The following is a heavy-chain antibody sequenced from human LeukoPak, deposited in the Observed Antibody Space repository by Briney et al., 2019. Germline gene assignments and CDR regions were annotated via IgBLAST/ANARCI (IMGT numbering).Heavy chain of an antibody. V-gene: IGHV3-9*01. CDR2: INWNRGSM. CDR1: GFTFDDYA. CDR3: AKDLGGEFYYYYGMDV. J-gene: IGHJ6*02. D-gene: IGHD3-10*01. Sequence: GRSLRLSCAASGFTFDDYAMHWVRQAPGKGLEWVSGINWNRGSMGYADSVKGRFTISRDNAKNSLYLQMNSLRAEDTALYYCAKDLGGEFYYYYGMDVWGQGTTVTVSS.